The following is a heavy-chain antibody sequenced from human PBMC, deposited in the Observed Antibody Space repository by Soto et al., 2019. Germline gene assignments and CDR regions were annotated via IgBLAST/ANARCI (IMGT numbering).Heavy chain of an antibody. J-gene: IGHJ4*02. Sequence: SETQSLTCTVSGGSIRSYYWSWIRQPPGKGLEWIGYIYYSGSTNYNPSLKSRVTISVDTSKNQFSLKLSSVTAADTAVYYCARSGDGGYSDGSSSYCDYWGQGTMGIVSA. CDR1: GGSIRSYY. CDR3: ARSGDGGYSDGSSSYCDY. V-gene: IGHV4-59*01. D-gene: IGHD5-18*01. CDR2: IYYSGST.